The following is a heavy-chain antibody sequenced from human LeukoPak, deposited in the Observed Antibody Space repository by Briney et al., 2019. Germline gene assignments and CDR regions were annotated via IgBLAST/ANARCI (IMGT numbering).Heavy chain of an antibody. V-gene: IGHV1-69*06. CDR3: ASDYCSSTSCYVSWFDP. D-gene: IGHD2-2*01. J-gene: IGHJ5*02. CDR2: IIPIFGTA. Sequence: PVKVSCKASGGTFSSYAISWVRQAPGQGLEWMGGIIPIFGTANYAQKFQGRVTITADKSTSTAYMELSSLRSEDTAVYYCASDYCSSTSCYVSWFDPWGQGTLVTVSS. CDR1: GGTFSSYA.